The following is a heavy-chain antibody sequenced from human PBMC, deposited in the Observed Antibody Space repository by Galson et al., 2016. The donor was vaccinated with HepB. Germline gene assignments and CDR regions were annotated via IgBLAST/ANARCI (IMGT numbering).Heavy chain of an antibody. D-gene: IGHD1-1*01. CDR3: ARDTGWNDQFDY. Sequence: SLRLSCAASGFPFSSYAVHWVRQAPGKGLEWVAVTSFDGRDKYYTDSVKGRFTVSRDNSRNTLFLQMSSLRAEDTAVYYCARDTGWNDQFDYWGQGTLVTVSS. J-gene: IGHJ4*02. V-gene: IGHV3-30*04. CDR1: GFPFSSYA. CDR2: TSFDGRDK.